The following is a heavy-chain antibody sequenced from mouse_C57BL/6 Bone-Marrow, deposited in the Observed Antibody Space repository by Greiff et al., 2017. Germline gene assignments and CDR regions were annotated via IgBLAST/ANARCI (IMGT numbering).Heavy chain of an antibody. J-gene: IGHJ4*01. D-gene: IGHD1-1*01. Sequence: EVQVVESGGGLVQPGGSLKLSCAASGFTFSDYYMYWVRQTPEKRLEWVAYISNGGGSTYYPDTVKGRFTISSDNAKNTLYLQMSRLKSEDTAMYYCARRGWATVVAKDYAMDYWGQGTSVTVSS. CDR2: ISNGGGST. CDR1: GFTFSDYY. V-gene: IGHV5-12*01. CDR3: ARRGWATVVAKDYAMDY.